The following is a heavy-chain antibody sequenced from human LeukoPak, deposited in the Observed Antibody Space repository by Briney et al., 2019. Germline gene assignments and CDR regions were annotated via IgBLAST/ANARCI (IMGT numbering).Heavy chain of an antibody. CDR3: ARGGVVVTPGY. CDR1: GGSISSSNW. Sequence: PSETLSLTCAVSGGSISSSNWWSWVRQPPGKGLEWIGEIYHSGSTNYNPSLKSRVTISVDTSKNQFSLKLSSVTAADTAVYYCARGGVVVTPGYWGQGTLVTVSS. CDR2: IYHSGST. J-gene: IGHJ4*02. V-gene: IGHV4-4*02. D-gene: IGHD3-22*01.